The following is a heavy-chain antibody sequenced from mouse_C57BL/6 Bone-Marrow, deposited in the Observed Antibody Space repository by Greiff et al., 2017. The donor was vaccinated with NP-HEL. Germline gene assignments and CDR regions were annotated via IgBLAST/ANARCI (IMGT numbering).Heavy chain of an antibody. CDR2: ISNGGGST. V-gene: IGHV5-12*01. J-gene: IGHJ3*01. Sequence: EVKLVESGGGLVQPGGSLKLSCAASGFTFSDYYMYWVRQTPEKRLEWVAYISNGGGSTYYPDTVKGRFTISRDNAKNTLYLQMSRLKSEDTAMYYCARRGYYGSSEGVTYWGQGTLVTVSA. CDR1: GFTFSDYY. D-gene: IGHD1-1*01. CDR3: ARRGYYGSSEGVTY.